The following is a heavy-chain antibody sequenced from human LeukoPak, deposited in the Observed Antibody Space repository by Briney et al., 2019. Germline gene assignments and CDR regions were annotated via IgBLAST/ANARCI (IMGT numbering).Heavy chain of an antibody. CDR3: ARGLGPDYYYGMDV. CDR1: GGSFSGDY. Sequence: PSETLSLTCAVYGGSFSGDYWSWIRQPPGKGLEWMGEINHSGSTNYNPTLKSRVTISVDTSKNQFSLKLSSGTAADTAVYYCARGLGPDYYYGMDVWGQGTTVTVSS. J-gene: IGHJ6*02. CDR2: INHSGST. V-gene: IGHV4-34*01.